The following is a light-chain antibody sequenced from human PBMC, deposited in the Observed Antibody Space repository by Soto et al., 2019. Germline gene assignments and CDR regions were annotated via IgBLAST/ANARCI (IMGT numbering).Light chain of an antibody. CDR2: KAS. Sequence: DIQMTQSPSTLSASVGDRVTITCRASQSINNWLAWYRQIPGKVPRPLIYKASTLESGVPPRFSGSGSGTEFTLTVSSLQPDDFAIYYCQQYSTLPLTFGGGTRVDIK. V-gene: IGKV1-5*03. J-gene: IGKJ4*01. CDR3: QQYSTLPLT. CDR1: QSINNW.